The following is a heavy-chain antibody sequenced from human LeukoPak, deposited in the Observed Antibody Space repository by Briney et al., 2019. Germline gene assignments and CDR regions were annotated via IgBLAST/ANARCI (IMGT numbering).Heavy chain of an antibody. CDR1: GFTFSSYW. Sequence: GGSLRLSCAASGFTFSSYWMSWVRQAPGKGLEWVANIKQDGSEKYYVDSVKGRFTISRDNAKNSLYLQMNSLRAEDTAVYYCAREGEINHYDSSGYYPYWGRGTLVTVSS. V-gene: IGHV3-7*03. CDR3: AREGEINHYDSSGYYPY. D-gene: IGHD3-22*01. CDR2: IKQDGSEK. J-gene: IGHJ4*02.